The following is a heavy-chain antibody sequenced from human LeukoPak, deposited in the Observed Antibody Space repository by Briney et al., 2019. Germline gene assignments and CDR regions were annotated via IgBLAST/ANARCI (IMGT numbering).Heavy chain of an antibody. D-gene: IGHD3-10*01. V-gene: IGHV3-21*04. J-gene: IGHJ3*02. CDR1: GFTFSSYS. CDR2: ISSSSSYI. CDR3: ARHYYGFGSLDAFDI. Sequence: GGSLRLSCAASGFTFSSYSMNWVRQAPGKGLEWVSSISSSSSYIYYADSVKGRFTISRDNAKNSLYVQMNNLRAEDTAVYYCARHYYGFGSLDAFDIWGQGTMVTVSS.